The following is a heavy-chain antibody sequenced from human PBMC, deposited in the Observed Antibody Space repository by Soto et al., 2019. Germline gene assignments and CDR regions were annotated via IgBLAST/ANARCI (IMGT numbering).Heavy chain of an antibody. D-gene: IGHD5-18*01. CDR2: ISSSSSYL. J-gene: IGHJ3*02. Sequence: PAGSLRLSCAATGFTFSSYSMNRVRQAPGKGLEWVSSISSSSSYLYSADSVQGRFTISRDNAKNSLYLQMNSVRAEDTAVYYCARDLFNVDTAMVPAFDIWGQGTMVTVS. CDR3: ARDLFNVDTAMVPAFDI. V-gene: IGHV3-21*01. CDR1: GFTFSSYS.